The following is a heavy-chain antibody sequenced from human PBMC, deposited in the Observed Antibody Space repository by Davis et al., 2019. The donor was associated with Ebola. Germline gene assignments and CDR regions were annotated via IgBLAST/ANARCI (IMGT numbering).Heavy chain of an antibody. J-gene: IGHJ4*02. CDR2: IYPGDSDT. D-gene: IGHD3-3*02. CDR3: ARRGGWSGAFLDY. CDR1: GYSFTSYW. Sequence: SCTGSGYSFTSYWIAWVRQMPGKGLEWMGIIYPGDSDTRYSPSFQGQVTISADKSISTAYLQWSSLKASDTAMYYCARRGGWSGAFLDYWGQGTLVTVSS. V-gene: IGHV5-51*01.